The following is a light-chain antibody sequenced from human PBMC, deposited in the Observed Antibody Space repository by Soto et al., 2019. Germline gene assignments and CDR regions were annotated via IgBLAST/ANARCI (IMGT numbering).Light chain of an antibody. V-gene: IGKV1-5*01. CDR3: QQLYTLPFT. J-gene: IGKJ5*01. CDR2: DAS. Sequence: DIQMTQSPATLSASVGDRVTITCRASQSISSWLAWFQLKPGKAPKLLIYDASSLEGGVPSRFSGSGFGTEFTLTISGLLPEDFAAYHCQQLYTLPFTFGQGTRLEIK. CDR1: QSISSW.